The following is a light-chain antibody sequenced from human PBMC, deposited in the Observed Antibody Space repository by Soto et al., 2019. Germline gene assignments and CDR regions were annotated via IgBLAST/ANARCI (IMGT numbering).Light chain of an antibody. Sequence: EIVLTQSPCTLSLSTEERATLSCRASQSVISRFLAWYQQKPGQAPRLLIYGASIRATGIPDRFSGSGSGTDFTLTISRLEPEDFALYYCQQYGSSAPITFGQGTRLEIK. V-gene: IGKV3-20*01. CDR3: QQYGSSAPIT. J-gene: IGKJ5*01. CDR1: QSVISRF. CDR2: GAS.